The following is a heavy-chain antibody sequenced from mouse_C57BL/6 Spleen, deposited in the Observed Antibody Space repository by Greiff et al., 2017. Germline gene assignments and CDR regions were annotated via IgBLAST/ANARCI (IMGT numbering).Heavy chain of an antibody. V-gene: IGHV1-64*01. CDR3: ARSRYSNPWYFDV. CDR1: GYTFTSYW. D-gene: IGHD2-5*01. Sequence: QVQLQQSGAELVKPGASVKLSCKASGYTFTSYWMHWVKQRPGQGLEWIGMIHPNSGSTNYNEKFKSKATLTVDKSSSTAYMQLSSLTSEDSAVYYCARSRYSNPWYFDVWGTGTTVTVSS. J-gene: IGHJ1*03. CDR2: IHPNSGST.